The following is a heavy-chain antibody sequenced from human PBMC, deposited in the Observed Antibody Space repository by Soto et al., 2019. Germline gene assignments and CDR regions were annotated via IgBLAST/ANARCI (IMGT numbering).Heavy chain of an antibody. CDR3: AKVMAVAATGYYYYGMDV. J-gene: IGHJ6*02. CDR2: VSSSGGST. Sequence: GGSLRLSCAASRFTFTNYAMSWVRQAPRKGLEWVSTVSSSGGSTFYADSVKGRFTISRDNPKNTLYLQMSSLTAEDTAVYCCAKVMAVAATGYYYYGMDVWGQGTTVTVSS. V-gene: IGHV3-23*01. CDR1: RFTFTNYA. D-gene: IGHD6-19*01.